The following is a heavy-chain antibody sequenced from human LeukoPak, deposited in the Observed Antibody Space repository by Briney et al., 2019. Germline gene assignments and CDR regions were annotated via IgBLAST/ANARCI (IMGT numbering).Heavy chain of an antibody. CDR2: INTDGSTT. CDR3: ARGVVVPAALVFDY. J-gene: IGHJ4*02. D-gene: IGHD2-2*01. CDR1: GFTFSSYW. Sequence: PGGSLRLSCAASGFTFSSYWMHWVRQAPGKGLMWVSHINTDGSTTSYADSVKGRFTISRDNAKNTLFLQMNSLRAEDTAVYYCARGVVVPAALVFDYWGQGTLVTVSS. V-gene: IGHV3-74*01.